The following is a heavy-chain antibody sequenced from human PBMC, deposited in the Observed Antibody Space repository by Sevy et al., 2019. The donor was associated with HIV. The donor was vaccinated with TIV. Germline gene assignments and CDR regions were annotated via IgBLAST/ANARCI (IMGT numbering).Heavy chain of an antibody. CDR1: GFTFSKYS. CDR2: LSFGCGEI. D-gene: IGHD2-8*01. Sequence: GGSLRLSCAASGFTFSKYSMSWVRQPPGKGLEWVSTLSFGCGEINYADSVEGRFTISKDNSKNSVFLQMNNLRPEDTAVYYCAREGCTKPHDYWGQGTLVTVSS. V-gene: IGHV3-23*01. CDR3: AREGCTKPHDY. J-gene: IGHJ4*02.